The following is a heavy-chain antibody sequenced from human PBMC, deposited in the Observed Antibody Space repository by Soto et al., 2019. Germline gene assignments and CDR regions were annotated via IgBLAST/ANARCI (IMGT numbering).Heavy chain of an antibody. Sequence: TRSLPGACYAWSFSGEHYLICIRPRPGKGLAWMGYIYYSGSTYYNPSLKRRLTISVDSSKNQFSLKLSSVTAADMARYYCASSRELLCPDYWGQG. D-gene: IGHD3-10*01. CDR3: ASSRELLCPDY. CDR2: IYYSGST. CDR1: AWSFSGEHY. V-gene: IGHV4-30-4*01. J-gene: IGHJ4*02.